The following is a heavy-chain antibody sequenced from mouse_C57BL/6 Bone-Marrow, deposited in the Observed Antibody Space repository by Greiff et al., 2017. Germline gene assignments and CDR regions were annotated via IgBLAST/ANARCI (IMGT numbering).Heavy chain of an antibody. CDR1: GYTFTDYE. CDR2: IDPETGGT. D-gene: IGHD1-1*01. CDR3: TRSSYYYGSSYPYFDS. J-gene: IGHJ2*01. V-gene: IGHV1-15*01. Sequence: VQLQQSGAELVRPGASVTLSCKASGYTFTDYEMHWVKQTPVHGLEWIGAIDPETGGTAYNQKFKGKAILTADKSSSTAYMELRSLTSEDSAVYYCTRSSYYYGSSYPYFDSWGQGTTLTVSS.